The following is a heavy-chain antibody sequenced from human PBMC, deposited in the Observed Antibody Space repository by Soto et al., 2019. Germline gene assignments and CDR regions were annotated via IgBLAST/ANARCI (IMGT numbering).Heavy chain of an antibody. CDR3: VRPRPSGENYGMDV. CDR1: GLTVSHNY. J-gene: IGHJ6*02. V-gene: IGHV3-53*01. D-gene: IGHD3-16*01. CDR2: LYTEGTT. Sequence: EVQLVESGGGLIQPGGSLRLSCVDSGLTVSHNYMAWVRQAPEMGLEWVSILYTEGTTYYADSVKGRFTISRDSSKNTLFLQMDSLRAEDTAVYYCVRPRPSGENYGMDVWGQGTTVTVSS.